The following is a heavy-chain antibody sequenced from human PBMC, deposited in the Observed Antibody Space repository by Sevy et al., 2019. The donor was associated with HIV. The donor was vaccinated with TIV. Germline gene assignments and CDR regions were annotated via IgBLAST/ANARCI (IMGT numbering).Heavy chain of an antibody. CDR3: VREGLGGFSYSLDF. V-gene: IGHV3-7*01. CDR2: MKQDGSDK. J-gene: IGHJ4*02. CDR1: GFTFSSYW. D-gene: IGHD5-18*01. Sequence: GSLRLSCAASGFTFSSYWMSWVRQAPGKGLEWVATMKQDGSDKYYVDYVKGRFTITRDNAKNSLYLKMTSLRAEDSAAFYCVREGLGGFSYSLDFWGQGTLVTVSS.